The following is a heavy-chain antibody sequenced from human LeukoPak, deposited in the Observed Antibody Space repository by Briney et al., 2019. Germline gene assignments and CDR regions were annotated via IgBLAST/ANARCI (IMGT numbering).Heavy chain of an antibody. Sequence: ASVKVSCKASGYTFTGYYMHWVRQAPGQGLEWMGWINPNSGGTKYAQKFQGRVTMTRDTSISTVYMELSRLRSDDTAVYYCARDKQLDWAHYHYCYMDVWGKGTTVTVSS. D-gene: IGHD1-1*01. CDR3: ARDKQLDWAHYHYCYMDV. J-gene: IGHJ6*03. CDR2: INPNSGGT. V-gene: IGHV1-2*02. CDR1: GYTFTGYY.